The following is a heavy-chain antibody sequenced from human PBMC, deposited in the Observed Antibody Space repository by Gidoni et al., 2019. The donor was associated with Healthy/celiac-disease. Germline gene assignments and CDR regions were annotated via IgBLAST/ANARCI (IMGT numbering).Heavy chain of an antibody. CDR2: ISSSSSNI. V-gene: IGHV3-21*01. CDR1: GFTFSSYS. CDR3: ARDNGDITMVRGVISGGDY. D-gene: IGHD3-10*01. J-gene: IGHJ4*02. Sequence: EVQLVESGGGLVKPGGSLRLSCAASGFTFSSYSMSWVRKAPGKGLEWVSSISSSSSNIYYADSVKGRFTISRDNAKNSLYLQMNSLRAEDTAVYYCARDNGDITMVRGVISGGDYWGQGTLVTVSS.